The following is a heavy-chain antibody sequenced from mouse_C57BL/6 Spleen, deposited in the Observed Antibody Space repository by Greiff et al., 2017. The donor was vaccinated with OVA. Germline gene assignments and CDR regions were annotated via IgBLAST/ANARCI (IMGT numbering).Heavy chain of an antibody. CDR1: GFTFSDYG. CDR3: ARITTVTGDWYFDV. D-gene: IGHD1-1*01. V-gene: IGHV5-17*01. CDR2: ISSGSSTI. J-gene: IGHJ1*03. Sequence: EVKLEESGGGLVKPGGSLKLSCAASGFTFSDYGMHWVRQAPEKGLEWVAYISSGSSTIYYADTVKGRFTISRDNAKNTLFLQMTSLRSEDTAMYYCARITTVTGDWYFDVWGTGTTVTVSS.